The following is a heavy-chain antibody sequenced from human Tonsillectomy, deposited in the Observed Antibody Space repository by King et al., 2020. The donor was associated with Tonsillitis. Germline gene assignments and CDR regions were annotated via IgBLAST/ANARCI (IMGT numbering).Heavy chain of an antibody. D-gene: IGHD3-22*01. V-gene: IGHV1-46*01. Sequence: VQLVESGAEVKKPGASVTVSCKASGYTFISYYMHWVRQAPGQGLEWMGIINPSGGSTSYAQKFQGRVTMTRDTSTSTVYMELSSLRSDDTAVYYCGRANSGGYYYDSSGYYWFDYWGQGTLVTVSS. J-gene: IGHJ4*02. CDR2: INPSGGST. CDR1: GYTFISYY. CDR3: GRANSGGYYYDSSGYYWFDY.